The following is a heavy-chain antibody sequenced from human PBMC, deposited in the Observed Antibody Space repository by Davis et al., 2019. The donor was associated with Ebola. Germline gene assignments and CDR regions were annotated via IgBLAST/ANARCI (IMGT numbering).Heavy chain of an antibody. D-gene: IGHD5-24*01. Sequence: ASVKVSCKASGYTFTSYGIIWVRQAPGQGLEWMGWISTYNGNTNYAQKLQGRVTMTTDTSTSTAYMELSSLRSEDTAVYYCARGRRWLQSRAARTDYWGQGTLVTVSS. V-gene: IGHV1-18*01. CDR3: ARGRRWLQSRAARTDY. CDR1: GYTFTSYG. J-gene: IGHJ4*02. CDR2: ISTYNGNT.